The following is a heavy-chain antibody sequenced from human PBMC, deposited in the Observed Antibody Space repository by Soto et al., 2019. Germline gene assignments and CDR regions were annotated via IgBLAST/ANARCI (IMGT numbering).Heavy chain of an antibody. D-gene: IGHD6-19*01. V-gene: IGHV3-23*01. CDR3: AKVLKAVGGTYDY. CDR1: GFTFSIYA. Sequence: GSLRLSCPASGFTFSIYAMSWVRQAPGKGLEWVSAISGSGDYTYYADSVKGRFAISRDHSKNTLYLQMNSLRAEDTAVYYCAKVLKAVGGTYDYLGQGTLVTV. J-gene: IGHJ4*02. CDR2: ISGSGDYT.